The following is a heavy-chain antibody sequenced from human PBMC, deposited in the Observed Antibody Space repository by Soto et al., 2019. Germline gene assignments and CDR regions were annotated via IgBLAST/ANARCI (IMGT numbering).Heavy chain of an antibody. CDR2: IYYSGST. J-gene: IGHJ5*02. D-gene: IGHD2-2*01. V-gene: IGHV4-30-4*01. CDR3: ASGKPAAMSVSDWFDP. CDR1: GGSISSGDYY. Sequence: PSATLSLTCTVSGGSISSGDYYWSWIRQPPGKGLDWIGYIYYSGSTYYNPSLKSRVTISVDTSKYQFSLKLSSVTAADTAVYYCASGKPAAMSVSDWFDPWGQGTLVTVSS.